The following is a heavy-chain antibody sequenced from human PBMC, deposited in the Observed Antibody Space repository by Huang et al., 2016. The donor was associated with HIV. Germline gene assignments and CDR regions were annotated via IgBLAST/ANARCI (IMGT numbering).Heavy chain of an antibody. V-gene: IGHV1-69*01. J-gene: IGHJ5*02. CDR2: IIPIFGTP. CDR1: GGTFSSSA. D-gene: IGHD1-1*01. CDR3: ARDRKYDNAWYWFDP. Sequence: QVQLVQSGAEVKKPGSSVRVSCEASGGTFSSSAINWVRQAPGQGLEWMGGIIPIFGTPNYAQKFQGRVTITADESTSTAYMELSSLRSDDTAVYYCARDRKYDNAWYWFDPWGQGTLVTVSS.